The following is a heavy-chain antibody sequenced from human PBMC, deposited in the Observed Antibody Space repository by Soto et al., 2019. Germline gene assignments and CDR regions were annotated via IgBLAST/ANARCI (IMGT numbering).Heavy chain of an antibody. Sequence: EVQLLESGGGLVQPVGALRLACSASGFTFLSYAMSWVRQAPGKVREWVSTISGGDGSTYYADSVKGRFTISRDNSKNTLYLQMNSLRADDTAVYYCAKVGGTSHPPIPVDCWGQGTLVTVSS. CDR3: AKVGGTSHPPIPVDC. D-gene: IGHD2-2*02. V-gene: IGHV3-23*01. CDR1: GFTFLSYA. J-gene: IGHJ4*02. CDR2: ISGGDGST.